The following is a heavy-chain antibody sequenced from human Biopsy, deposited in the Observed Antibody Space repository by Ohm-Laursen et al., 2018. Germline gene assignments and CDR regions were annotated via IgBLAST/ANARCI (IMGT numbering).Heavy chain of an antibody. J-gene: IGHJ6*02. CDR1: GFTFQDHA. CDR2: ISWNSGSI. V-gene: IGHV3-9*01. D-gene: IGHD1-7*01. Sequence: SLRLSCAASGFTFQDHAMHWVRQAPGKGLEWVSGISWNSGSINYAVSVQGRFTISRDNAKNSLYLQMNSLRVEDTALYYCVKDTNWNYVWDRPGATKGMDVWGQGTTVTVSS. CDR3: VKDTNWNYVWDRPGATKGMDV.